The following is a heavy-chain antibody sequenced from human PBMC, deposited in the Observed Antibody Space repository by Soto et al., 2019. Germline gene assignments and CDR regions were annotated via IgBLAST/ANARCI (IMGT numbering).Heavy chain of an antibody. J-gene: IGHJ3*02. CDR3: ARDRRYSSSWYSDFDI. Sequence: SETLSLTCTVSGGSISRGGYCWSWSRQHPGKGLEWIVYIYYSGSTCYNPSLKSRVTLSVDTSKNQFSLKLSSVTAADTAVYYCARDRRYSSSWYSDFDIWGQGTMVTVSS. CDR1: GGSISRGGYC. CDR2: IYYSGST. V-gene: IGHV4-31*03. D-gene: IGHD6-13*01.